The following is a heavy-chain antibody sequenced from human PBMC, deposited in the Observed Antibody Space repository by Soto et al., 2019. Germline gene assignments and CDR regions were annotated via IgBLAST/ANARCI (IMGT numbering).Heavy chain of an antibody. CDR3: ARYAGLPAEAYRFDY. CDR1: GDSIGSNVL. V-gene: IGHV4-4*02. J-gene: IGHJ4*02. Sequence: SETLSLTCAVSGDSIGSNVLWSCVRQPPGKGLDWLGEVYHNGLTDYNPSLRGRATMSADMSKNQFSLRVTSVTDADTAIYYWARYAGLPAEAYRFDYWGQGALVTVYS. CDR2: VYHNGLT. D-gene: IGHD2-21*02.